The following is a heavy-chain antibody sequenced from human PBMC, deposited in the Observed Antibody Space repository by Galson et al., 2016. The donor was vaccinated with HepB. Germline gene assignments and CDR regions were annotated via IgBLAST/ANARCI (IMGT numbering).Heavy chain of an antibody. CDR1: GFTFSSYW. Sequence: SLRLSCAASGFTFSSYWMSWVRQAPGKGLEWVANIKQDGSERYYVDSVKGRFTMSRDNAKKSVYLQMNSLRAEDTAVYYCARDLTRYYYGVDVWGQGTTVTVSS. V-gene: IGHV3-7*01. CDR3: ARDLTRYYYGVDV. J-gene: IGHJ6*02. CDR2: IKQDGSER.